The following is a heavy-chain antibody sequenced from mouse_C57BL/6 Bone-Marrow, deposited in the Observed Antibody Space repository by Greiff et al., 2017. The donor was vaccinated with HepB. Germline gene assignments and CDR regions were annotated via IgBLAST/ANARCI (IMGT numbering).Heavy chain of an antibody. CDR1: GYTFTSYW. CDR3: ARNWDYYGSSYGYGYFDV. V-gene: IGHV1-61*01. D-gene: IGHD1-1*01. CDR2: IYPSDSET. Sequence: VQLQPGAELVRPGSSVKLSCKASGYTFTSYWLDWVKQRPGQGLEWIGNIYPSDSETHYNQKFKDKATLTVDKSSSTAYMQLCSLTSEDSAVYYCARNWDYYGSSYGYGYFDVWGTGTTVTVSA. J-gene: IGHJ1*03.